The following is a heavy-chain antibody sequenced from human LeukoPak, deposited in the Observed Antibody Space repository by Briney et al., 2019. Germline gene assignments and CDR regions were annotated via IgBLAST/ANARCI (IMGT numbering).Heavy chain of an antibody. J-gene: IGHJ3*02. V-gene: IGHV3-74*01. CDR3: ARAGARLGAFDI. Sequence: GGSLRLSCAASGFTFSSYWMHWVRQAPGKGLVWVSRINSDGSRTTYADSVKGRFTISRDNAKNTLYLQMNSLRAVDTAVYYCARAGARLGAFDIWGQGTMVTVSS. D-gene: IGHD6-25*01. CDR1: GFTFSSYW. CDR2: INSDGSRT.